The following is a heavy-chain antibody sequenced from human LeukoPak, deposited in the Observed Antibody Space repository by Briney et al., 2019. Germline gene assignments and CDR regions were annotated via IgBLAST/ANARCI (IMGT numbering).Heavy chain of an antibody. CDR1: GFTFSSYA. CDR2: ISNSGGST. D-gene: IGHD5-12*01. CDR3: AKEQWLRVYYLGY. J-gene: IGHJ4*02. V-gene: IGHV3-23*01. Sequence: PGGSLRLSCAASGFTFSSYAMNWVRQAPGKGLEWVSSISNSGGSTNYADSVKGRFTISRDNSKNTLYLQMNSLRAEDTAVYYCAKEQWLRVYYLGYWGQGTLVTVSS.